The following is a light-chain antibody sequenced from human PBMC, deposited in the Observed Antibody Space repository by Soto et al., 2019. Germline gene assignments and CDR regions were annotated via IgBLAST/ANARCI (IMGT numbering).Light chain of an antibody. Sequence: DIQMTQSPSTLSASVGDRVTITCRASQSIDNWLAWYQQKPGKAPNLLIYAASTLETGVPSRFSGSGSGTEFTLTMKSLQPDDFATDYCQQLSSYSTFGQGTPVEIK. CDR1: QSIDNW. J-gene: IGKJ1*01. CDR2: AAS. V-gene: IGKV1-5*01. CDR3: QQLSSYST.